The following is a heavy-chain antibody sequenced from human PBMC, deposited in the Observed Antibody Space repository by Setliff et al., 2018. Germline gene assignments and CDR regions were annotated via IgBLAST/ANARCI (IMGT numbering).Heavy chain of an antibody. CDR2: IYYSGST. CDR1: GGSISSYY. Sequence: LSGTLSLTCTVSGGSISSYYWSWIRQPPGKGLEWIGYIYYSGSTNYNPSLKSRVTISVDTSKNQFSLKLSSVTAADTAVYYCASRTYYDYLWGSYRRNDAFDIWGQGTMVTVSS. CDR3: ASRTYYDYLWGSYRRNDAFDI. D-gene: IGHD3-16*02. V-gene: IGHV4-59*01. J-gene: IGHJ3*02.